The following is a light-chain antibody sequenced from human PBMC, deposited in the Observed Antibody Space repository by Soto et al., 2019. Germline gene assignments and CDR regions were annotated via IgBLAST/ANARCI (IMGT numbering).Light chain of an antibody. V-gene: IGKV4-1*01. CDR3: QQYYSTPRT. CDR1: QSVLYSSNNKNY. CDR2: WAS. J-gene: IGKJ4*01. Sequence: DIVMTQSPDSLAVSLGERATINCKSSQSVLYSSNNKNYLAWYQQKPGQPPKLLIYWASTRESGVPDRFSGSGSGTDFTISISSLQSEDVSVYYCQQYYSTPRTFGGGTKVEIK.